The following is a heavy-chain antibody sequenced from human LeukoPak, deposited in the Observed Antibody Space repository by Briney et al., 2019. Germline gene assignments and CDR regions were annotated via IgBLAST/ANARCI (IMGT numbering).Heavy chain of an antibody. CDR3: GRHGGYDSSGYWFDP. V-gene: IGHV4-39*01. Sequence: SETLSLTCTVSGGSISSSSYYWGWIRRPPGKGLEWIGSIYYSGSTYYNPSLKSRVTISVDTSKNQFSLKLSSVIAADTAVYYCGRHGGYDSSGYWFDPWGQGTQVTVSS. D-gene: IGHD3-22*01. J-gene: IGHJ5*02. CDR2: IYYSGST. CDR1: GGSISSSSYY.